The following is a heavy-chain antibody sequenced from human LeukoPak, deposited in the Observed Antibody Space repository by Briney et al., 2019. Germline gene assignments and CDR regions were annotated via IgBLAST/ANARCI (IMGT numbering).Heavy chain of an antibody. V-gene: IGHV4-61*05. CDR1: GGSISSSSYY. J-gene: IGHJ4*02. Sequence: PSETLSLTCTVSGGSISSSSYYWGWIRQPPGKGLEWIGYIYYSGSTNYNPSLKSRVTISVDTSKNQFSLRLSSVTAADTAVYYCARVSGSSLFFDSWGQGTLVTVSS. CDR3: ARVSGSSLFFDS. D-gene: IGHD2-2*01. CDR2: IYYSGST.